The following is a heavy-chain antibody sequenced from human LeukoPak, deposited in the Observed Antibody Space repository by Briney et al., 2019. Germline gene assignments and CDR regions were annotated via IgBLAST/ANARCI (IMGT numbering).Heavy chain of an antibody. CDR3: ARGDSSGSACYFDY. CDR2: INHSGST. D-gene: IGHD3-22*01. CDR1: GGSISSGDYY. Sequence: SQTLSLTCTVSGGSISSGDYYWSWIRQPPGKGLEWIGEINHSGSTNYNPSLKSRVTISVDTSKNQFSLKLSSVTAADTAVYYCARGDSSGSACYFDYWGQGTLVTVSS. V-gene: IGHV4-30-4*08. J-gene: IGHJ4*02.